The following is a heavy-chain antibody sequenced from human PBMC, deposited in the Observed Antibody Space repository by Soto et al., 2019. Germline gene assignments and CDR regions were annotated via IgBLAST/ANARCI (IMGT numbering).Heavy chain of an antibody. CDR2: ISAYNGNT. CDR3: ARVITGTTFYYYYGMDV. Sequence: QVQLVQSGAEVKKPGASVKVSCKASGYTFTSYGINWVRQAPGQGLEWMAWISAYNGNTNYAQKLQGRVTMTTDTSTSTAYMELRSLRSDDTAVYYCARVITGTTFYYYYGMDVWGQGTTVTVSS. V-gene: IGHV1-18*01. CDR1: GYTFTSYG. D-gene: IGHD1-7*01. J-gene: IGHJ6*02.